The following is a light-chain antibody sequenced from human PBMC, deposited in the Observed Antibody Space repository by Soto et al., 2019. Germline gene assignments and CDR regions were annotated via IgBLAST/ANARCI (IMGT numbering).Light chain of an antibody. Sequence: DIQMTQSPSSLSASVEDRVIITCRASQSISSYLNWYQQKPGKAPKLLIYDASSLESGVPSRFSGSGSGPEFTLTISSLQPDDFATYYCQQYNSYSPWTFGQGTKVDIK. J-gene: IGKJ1*01. V-gene: IGKV1-5*01. CDR2: DAS. CDR1: QSISSY. CDR3: QQYNSYSPWT.